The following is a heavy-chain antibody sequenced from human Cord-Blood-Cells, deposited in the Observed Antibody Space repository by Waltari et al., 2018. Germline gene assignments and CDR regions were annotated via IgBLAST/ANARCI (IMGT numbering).Heavy chain of an antibody. CDR1: GYSISSGYY. J-gene: IGHJ4*02. Sequence: QVQLQESGPGLVKPSETLSLTCTVSGYSISSGYYWGWIRQPPGKGLEWIGSIYHSGSTYYNPSLKSRVTISVDTSKNQFSLKLSSVTAADTAVYYCARSSSWYVAYYWGQGTLVTVSS. V-gene: IGHV4-38-2*02. CDR3: ARSSSWYVAYY. D-gene: IGHD6-13*01. CDR2: IYHSGST.